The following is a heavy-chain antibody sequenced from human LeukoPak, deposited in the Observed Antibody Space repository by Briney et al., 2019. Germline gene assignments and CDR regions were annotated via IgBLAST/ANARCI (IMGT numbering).Heavy chain of an antibody. Sequence: SETLSLTCTVSGGSISSSSYYWGWIRQPPGKGLEWIGSIYYSGSTYYNPSLKSRVTISVDTSKNQFSLKLSSVTAADTAVYYCARHVSTSESENFDYWGQGTLVTVSS. CDR2: IYYSGST. CDR3: ARHVSTSESENFDY. CDR1: GGSISSSSYY. J-gene: IGHJ4*02. V-gene: IGHV4-39*01.